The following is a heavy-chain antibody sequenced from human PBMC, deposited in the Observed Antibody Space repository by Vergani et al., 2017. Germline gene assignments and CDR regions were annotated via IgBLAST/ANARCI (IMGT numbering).Heavy chain of an antibody. D-gene: IGHD2-2*01. J-gene: IGHJ4*02. V-gene: IGHV4-59*01. CDR3: ARGKGVYQLPFDY. CDR2: IYYSGST. CDR1: GGSISSYY. Sequence: QVQLQESGPGLVKPSETLSLTCTVSGGSISSYYWSWIRQPPGKGLEWIGYIYYSGSTNYNPSLKSRVTISVDTSKNQFSLKLSSVTAEDTAVYYCARGKGVYQLPFDYWGQGTLVIVSS.